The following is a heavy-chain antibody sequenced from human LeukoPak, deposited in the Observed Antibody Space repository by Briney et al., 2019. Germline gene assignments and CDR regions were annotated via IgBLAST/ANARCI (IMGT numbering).Heavy chain of an antibody. CDR1: GGSISSYY. CDR2: IYYSGST. V-gene: IGHV4-59*01. CDR3: ARVTVPHWYFDL. Sequence: SETPSLTCTVSGGSISSYYWSWIRQPPGKGLEWIGYIYYSGSTNYNPSLKSRVTISVDTSKNQFPLELSSVTAADTAVYYCARVTVPHWYFDLWGRGTLVTVSS. D-gene: IGHD4-17*01. J-gene: IGHJ2*01.